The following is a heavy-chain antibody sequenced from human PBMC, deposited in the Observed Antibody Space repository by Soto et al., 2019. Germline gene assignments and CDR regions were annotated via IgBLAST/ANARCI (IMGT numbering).Heavy chain of an antibody. CDR1: GYSFTSYW. Sequence: EVQLVQSGAEVKKPGESLQISCKGSGYSFTSYWIGWVRQMPGKGLEWMGIIYPGDSDTRYSPSFQGQVTISADKSISTAYLQWSSLKASDTAMYYCATAEKAHNYYYYGMDVWGQGTTVTVSS. CDR3: ATAEKAHNYYYYGMDV. CDR2: IYPGDSDT. J-gene: IGHJ6*02. V-gene: IGHV5-51*01.